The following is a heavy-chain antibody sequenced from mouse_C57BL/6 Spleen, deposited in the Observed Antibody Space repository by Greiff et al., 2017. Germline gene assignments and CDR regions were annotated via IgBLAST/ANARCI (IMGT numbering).Heavy chain of an antibody. J-gene: IGHJ2*01. D-gene: IGHD1-1*01. V-gene: IGHV1-64*01. CDR3: ERCDDGSSYEYYFDY. CDR2: IHPNSGST. Sequence: QVQLQQPGAELVKPGASVKLSCKASGYTFTSYWMHWVKQRPGQGLEWIGMIHPNSGSTNYNEKFKSKATLTVDKSSSTAYMQLSSLTSEDSAVYYCERCDDGSSYEYYFDYWGQGTTLTVSS. CDR1: GYTFTSYW.